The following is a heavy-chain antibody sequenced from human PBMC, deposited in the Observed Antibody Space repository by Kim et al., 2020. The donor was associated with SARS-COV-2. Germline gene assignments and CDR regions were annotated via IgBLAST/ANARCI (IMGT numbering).Heavy chain of an antibody. J-gene: IGHJ6*03. Sequence: SVKVSCKASGDTFSSYAISWVRQAPGQGLEWMGRIIPILGIANYAQKFQGRVTITADTSTSTAYMELSSLRSEDTAVYYCARDSRAIFGVGYYYYYYM. D-gene: IGHD3-3*01. CDR1: GDTFSSYA. V-gene: IGHV1-69*04. CDR2: IIPILGIA. CDR3: ARDSRAIFGVGYYYYYYM.